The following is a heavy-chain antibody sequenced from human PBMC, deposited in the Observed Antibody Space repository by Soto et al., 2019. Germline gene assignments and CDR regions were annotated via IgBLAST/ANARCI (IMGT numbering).Heavy chain of an antibody. CDR1: GGSISSGGYY. J-gene: IGHJ5*02. D-gene: IGHD3-10*01. Sequence: SETLSLTCTVSGGSISSGGYYWSWIRQHPGKGLEWIGYIYYSGSTYYNPSLKSRVTISVDTSKNQFSLKLSSVTAADTAVYYCARTRITMVRGVIIGWFDPWGQGTLVTVSS. CDR3: ARTRITMVRGVIIGWFDP. CDR2: IYYSGST. V-gene: IGHV4-31*03.